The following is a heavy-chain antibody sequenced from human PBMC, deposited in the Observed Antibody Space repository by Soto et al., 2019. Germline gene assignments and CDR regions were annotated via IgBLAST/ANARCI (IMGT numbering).Heavy chain of an antibody. V-gene: IGHV4-31*03. CDR2: NYYSGIT. J-gene: IGHJ6*02. CDR3: ARGSSIAGLYYGMDV. CDR1: GGSITSGGYY. Sequence: SETLSLTCTFSGGSITSGGYYWTWIRQHPGKGLEWIGYNYYSGITYYNPSLKSRVTISLDTSKNQFSLKLSSVTAADTAVYYCARGSSIAGLYYGMDVWGQGTTVT. D-gene: IGHD6-6*01.